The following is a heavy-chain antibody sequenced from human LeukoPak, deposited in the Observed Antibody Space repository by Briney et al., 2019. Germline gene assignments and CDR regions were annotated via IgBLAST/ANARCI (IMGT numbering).Heavy chain of an antibody. V-gene: IGHV4-31*03. J-gene: IGHJ5*02. CDR3: ARDGGYSSSSLFFQFNWFDP. D-gene: IGHD6-6*01. CDR1: GGSISSGGYS. Sequence: PSETLSLTCTVSGGSISSGGYSWNWIRQHPGKGLEWIGYIYFSGSTYYNPSLKSRVTISADTSKNQFSLRPSSVTAADTAVYYCARDGGYSSSSLFFQFNWFDPWGQGTLVTVSS. CDR2: IYFSGST.